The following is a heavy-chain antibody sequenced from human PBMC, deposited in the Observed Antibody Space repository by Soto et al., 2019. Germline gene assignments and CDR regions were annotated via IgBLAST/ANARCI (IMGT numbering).Heavy chain of an antibody. Sequence: ASVKVSCKASGYTFTSYDINWVRQATGQGLEGMGWMNTNSSNTGYAQKFQSRVTMTRKTSIRTAYMEMSSLKSEDTYVYYCERIHELTRARYGMDVWGQGTTVTVSS. D-gene: IGHD1-26*01. CDR3: ERIHELTRARYGMDV. CDR1: GYTFTSYD. V-gene: IGHV1-8*01. CDR2: MNTNSSNT. J-gene: IGHJ6*02.